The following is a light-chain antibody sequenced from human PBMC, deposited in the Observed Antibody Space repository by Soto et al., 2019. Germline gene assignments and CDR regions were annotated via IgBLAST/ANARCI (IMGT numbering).Light chain of an antibody. CDR3: SSYTSSRTRV. J-gene: IGLJ1*01. CDR2: DVS. Sequence: YALTQPASVSGSPGQSITISCTGTSSDVGGYNYVSWYQQHPGKAPKLMIYDVSNRPSGVSNRFSGSKSGNTASLTISGLQAEDQADYYCSSYTSSRTRVFGTGTKLTVL. V-gene: IGLV2-14*01. CDR1: SSDVGGYNY.